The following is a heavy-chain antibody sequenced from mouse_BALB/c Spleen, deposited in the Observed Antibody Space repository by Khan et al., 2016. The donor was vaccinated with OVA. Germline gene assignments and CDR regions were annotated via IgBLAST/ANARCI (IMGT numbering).Heavy chain of an antibody. V-gene: IGHV5-6*01. CDR3: ARRGYDEAWFAY. CDR1: GFTFSNYG. Sequence: EVVLVESGGDLVKPGGSLKLSCAASGFTFSNYGMSWVRQTPDKRLEWVATITNGGSYTYYPDSVKGRFTISSDNAKNTLYLQMSSLKSEDTAMYYCARRGYDEAWFAYWGQGTLVTVSA. CDR2: ITNGGSYT. D-gene: IGHD2-2*01. J-gene: IGHJ3*01.